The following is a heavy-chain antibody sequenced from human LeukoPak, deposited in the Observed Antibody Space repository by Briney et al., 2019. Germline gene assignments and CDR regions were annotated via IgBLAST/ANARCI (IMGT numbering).Heavy chain of an antibody. CDR1: GFTFSSYW. D-gene: IGHD1-14*01. Sequence: GGSLRLSCAASGFTFSSYWMSWVRQAPGKGLEWVANIRQDGSERYYVDSVKGRLTISRDNAQNLLYLQMNRLRADDTAVYFCASAPWAPGLLDWGQGTRVTVSS. CDR2: IRQDGSER. V-gene: IGHV3-7*01. CDR3: ASAPWAPGLLD. J-gene: IGHJ4*02.